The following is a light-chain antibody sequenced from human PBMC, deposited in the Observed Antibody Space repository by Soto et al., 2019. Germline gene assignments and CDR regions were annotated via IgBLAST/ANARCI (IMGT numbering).Light chain of an antibody. CDR3: QQYYSSPFT. CDR1: RSVLSSSNNKNF. Sequence: DIVMTQSPDSLAVSLGERATINCKSSRSVLSSSNNKNFLAWYQQKPGQPPRLLVFWASTRESGVPDRFSGSGSATDFTPTISSLQAEDVAVYYCQQYYSSPFTFGPGTKVDI. V-gene: IGKV4-1*01. CDR2: WAS. J-gene: IGKJ3*01.